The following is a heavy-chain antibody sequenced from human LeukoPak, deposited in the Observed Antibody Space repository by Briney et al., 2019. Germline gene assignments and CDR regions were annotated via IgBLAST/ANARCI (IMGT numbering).Heavy chain of an antibody. CDR3: AREGRGYSYAYYYYYGMDV. CDR1: GGSISSYY. Sequence: PSETLSLTCTVSGGSISSYYWRWIRQPAGKGLEWIGRIYTSGSTNYNPSLKSRVTMSVDTSKNQFSLKLSSVTAADTAVYYCAREGRGYSYAYYYYYGMDVWGQGTTVTVSS. J-gene: IGHJ6*02. V-gene: IGHV4-4*07. CDR2: IYTSGST. D-gene: IGHD5-18*01.